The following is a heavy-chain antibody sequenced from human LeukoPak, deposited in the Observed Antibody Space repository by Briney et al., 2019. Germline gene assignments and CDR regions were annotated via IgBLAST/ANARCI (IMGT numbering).Heavy chain of an antibody. J-gene: IGHJ4*02. D-gene: IGHD2-2*01. Sequence: GGSLRLCCIASGFTFRDYWMDWVRQVPGKGLVWVSRINGDGSSASYADSVKGRFTISRDNAKNTMYLQMNSLRGEDTAVYYCARELGYCGHTRCHIPLDFWGQGTLATVSS. CDR1: GFTFRDYW. CDR2: INGDGSSA. V-gene: IGHV3-74*01. CDR3: ARELGYCGHTRCHIPLDF.